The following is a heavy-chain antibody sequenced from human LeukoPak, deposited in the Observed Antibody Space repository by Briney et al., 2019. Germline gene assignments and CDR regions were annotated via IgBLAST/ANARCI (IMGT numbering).Heavy chain of an antibody. CDR2: ITAGNGDT. CDR3: AISNIGTSRNSYNI. V-gene: IGHV1-3*03. CDR1: GYTFTNYV. Sequence: ASVKVSCKASGYTFTNYVIHWVRQAPGQRPEWMGWITAGNGDTRYSQEFQGRVSITTDTPASTAYMELTSPRSEDMAVYYCAISNIGTSRNSYNIWGQGTMVTVSS. J-gene: IGHJ3*02. D-gene: IGHD2/OR15-2a*01.